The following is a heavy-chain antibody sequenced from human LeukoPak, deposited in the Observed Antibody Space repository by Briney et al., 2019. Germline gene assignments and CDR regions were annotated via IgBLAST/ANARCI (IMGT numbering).Heavy chain of an antibody. D-gene: IGHD6-19*01. Sequence: GRSLRLSCAASGFTFSSYAMHWVRQAPGKGLEWVAVISYDGSNKYYADSVKGRFTIPRDNSKNTLYLQMDSLRAEDTAVYYCARGSNAVAGTTYYYYYMDVWGKGTTVTVSS. CDR3: ARGSNAVAGTTYYYYYMDV. V-gene: IGHV3-30*01. CDR2: ISYDGSNK. CDR1: GFTFSSYA. J-gene: IGHJ6*03.